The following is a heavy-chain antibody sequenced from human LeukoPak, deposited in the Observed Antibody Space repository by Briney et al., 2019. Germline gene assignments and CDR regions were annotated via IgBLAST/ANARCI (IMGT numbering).Heavy chain of an antibody. Sequence: GGSLRLSCAASGFTVSSNYMSWARQAPGKGLEWVSVIYSGGSTYYADSVKGRFTISRDNSKNTLYLQMNSLRAEDTAVYYCAKDSAVAGTLYNYFDYWGQGTLVTVSS. CDR3: AKDSAVAGTLYNYFDY. CDR2: IYSGGST. CDR1: GFTVSSNY. J-gene: IGHJ4*02. D-gene: IGHD6-19*01. V-gene: IGHV3-66*02.